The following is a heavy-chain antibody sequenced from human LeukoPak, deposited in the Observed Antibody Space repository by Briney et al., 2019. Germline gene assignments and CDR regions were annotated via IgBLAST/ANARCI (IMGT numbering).Heavy chain of an antibody. CDR3: ARDQPGGSGGNWFAP. D-gene: IGHD3-10*01. CDR1: GFTFSSYA. V-gene: IGHV3-30*04. Sequence: GGPLRLSCGASGFTFSSYAMHWVRQAPGKGLVWVAIISYDGSNKYLADSVQGRFTISRDTSKTTLYLQMNSMRAEDKAVSYCARDQPGGSGGNWFAPWGQRSLVT. J-gene: IGHJ5*02. CDR2: ISYDGSNK.